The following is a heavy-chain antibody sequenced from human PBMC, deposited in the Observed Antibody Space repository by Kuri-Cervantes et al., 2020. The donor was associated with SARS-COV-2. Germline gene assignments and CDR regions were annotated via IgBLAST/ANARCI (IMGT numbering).Heavy chain of an antibody. V-gene: IGHV1-2*02. J-gene: IGHJ5*02. CDR1: GYTFTSYA. CDR2: INPNSGGT. D-gene: IGHD3-22*01. Sequence: ASVKVSCKASGYTFTSYAMHWVRQAPGQGLEWMGWINPNSGGTNYAQKFQGRVTMTRDTSISTAYMELSRLRSDDTAVYYCARFRITMRGFDPWGQGTLVTVSS. CDR3: ARFRITMRGFDP.